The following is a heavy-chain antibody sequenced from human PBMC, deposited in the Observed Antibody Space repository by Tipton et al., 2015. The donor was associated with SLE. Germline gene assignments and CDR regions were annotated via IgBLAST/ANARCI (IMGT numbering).Heavy chain of an antibody. CDR2: IRYDGSNK. D-gene: IGHD3-22*01. CDR3: AKNRLDYDSVYYYYGMDV. Sequence: SLRLSCAASGFTFSSYGMHWVRQAPGKGLEWVAFIRYDGSNKYYADSVKGRFTISRDNSKNTLYLQMNSLRAEDTAVYYCAKNRLDYDSVYYYYGMDVWGQGTTVTVSS. J-gene: IGHJ6*02. V-gene: IGHV3-30*02. CDR1: GFTFSSYG.